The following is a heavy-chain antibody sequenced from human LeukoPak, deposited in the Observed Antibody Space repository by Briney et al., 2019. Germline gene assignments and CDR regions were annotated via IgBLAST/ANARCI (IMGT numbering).Heavy chain of an antibody. Sequence: PGGSLRLSCAASGFTFSSYGMNWVRQAPGKGLEWVSCISSYSYIYYADSVEGRFAISRDNAKNSLYLQMNSLRAEDTAVYYCARDLAVAGTGGFDYWGQGTLVTVSS. V-gene: IGHV3-21*01. CDR1: GFTFSSYG. CDR2: ISSYSYI. D-gene: IGHD6-19*01. CDR3: ARDLAVAGTGGFDY. J-gene: IGHJ4*02.